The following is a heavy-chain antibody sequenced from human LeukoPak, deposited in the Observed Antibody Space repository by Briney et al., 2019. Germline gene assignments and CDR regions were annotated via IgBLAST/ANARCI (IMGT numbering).Heavy chain of an antibody. CDR3: ARDPVPPYYFDY. Sequence: PGGSLRLSCTASGFTFGDYAMSWVRQAPGKGLEWVSSISSSSSYIYYADSVKGRFTISRDNAKNSLYLQMNSLRAEDTAVYYCARDPVPPYYFDYWGQGTLVTVSS. CDR1: GFTFGDYA. CDR2: ISSSSSYI. V-gene: IGHV3-21*01. J-gene: IGHJ4*02.